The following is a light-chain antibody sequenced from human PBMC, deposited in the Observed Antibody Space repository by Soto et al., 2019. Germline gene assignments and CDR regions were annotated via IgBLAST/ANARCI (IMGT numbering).Light chain of an antibody. J-gene: IGKJ1*01. CDR1: QSVSSD. Sequence: EIVMTQSPATLSVSPGERATLSCRASQSVSSDLVWYQQKAGQAPRLLIYDTSTRATGIPARFSGSGSGTEFTLTISSLQSEDSAVYYCQQYNNWPWTFGQGTKVEIK. CDR3: QQYNNWPWT. V-gene: IGKV3-15*01. CDR2: DTS.